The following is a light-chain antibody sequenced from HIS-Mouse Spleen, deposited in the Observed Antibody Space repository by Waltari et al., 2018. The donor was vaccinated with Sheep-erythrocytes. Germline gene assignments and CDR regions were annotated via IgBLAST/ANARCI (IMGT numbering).Light chain of an antibody. CDR3: QQFNNYPRT. V-gene: IGKV1D-13*01. Sequence: AIQLTQSPSSLSASVGDRVTITCRASQGISSALAWYQQKPGKAPKLLIYDASSLESGVTSRFSGSGSWTYFTLTISSLQPEDFATYYCQQFNNYPRTFGQGTKVEIK. J-gene: IGKJ1*01. CDR2: DAS. CDR1: QGISSA.